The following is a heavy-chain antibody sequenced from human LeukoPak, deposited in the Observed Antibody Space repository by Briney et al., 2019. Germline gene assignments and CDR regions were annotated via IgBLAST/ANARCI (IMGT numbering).Heavy chain of an antibody. CDR1: GFTFSSYN. J-gene: IGHJ4*02. V-gene: IGHV3-48*04. CDR3: SRDGPGYSFDY. CDR2: IGTGGKTK. D-gene: IGHD5-18*01. Sequence: GGSLRLSCAASGFTFSSYNMNWVRQAPGKGLEWVSSIGTGGKTKYYADSVKGRFTISRDNARNSLDLQMNSLRAEDTAVYYCSRDGPGYSFDYWGQGTLVTVSS.